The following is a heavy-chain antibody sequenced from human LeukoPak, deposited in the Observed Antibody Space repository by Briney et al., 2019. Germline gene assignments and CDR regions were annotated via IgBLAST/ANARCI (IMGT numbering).Heavy chain of an antibody. V-gene: IGHV3-11*06. CDR1: GFTFSDYY. D-gene: IGHD3-22*01. Sequence: GGSLRLSCAASGFTFSDYYMSWIRQAPGKGLEWVSYISSSGSYTNYADSVKGRFTISRDNAKNSLYLQMNSLRAEDTAVYYCARGGERITMIVVVITSGAFDIWGQGTMVTVSS. J-gene: IGHJ3*02. CDR2: ISSSGSYT. CDR3: ARGGERITMIVVVITSGAFDI.